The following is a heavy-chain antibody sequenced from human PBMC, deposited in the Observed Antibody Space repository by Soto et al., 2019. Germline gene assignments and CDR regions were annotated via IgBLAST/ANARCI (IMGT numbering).Heavy chain of an antibody. Sequence: SETLSLTCTVSGGSISSYYWSWIRQPPGKGLEWIGYIYYSGSTNYNPSLKSRVTISVDTSKNQFSLKLSSVTAADTAVYYCARLPLGPAYEPDYYYYYYMDVWGKGTTVTVSS. D-gene: IGHD3-3*01. V-gene: IGHV4-59*08. J-gene: IGHJ6*03. CDR2: IYYSGST. CDR1: GGSISSYY. CDR3: ARLPLGPAYEPDYYYYYYMDV.